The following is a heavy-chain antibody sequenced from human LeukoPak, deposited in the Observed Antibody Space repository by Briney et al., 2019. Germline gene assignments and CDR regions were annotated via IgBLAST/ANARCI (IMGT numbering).Heavy chain of an antibody. CDR2: INPNSGGT. CDR3: ARFGLGKHIEVAGIPFDI. CDR1: GYTFTGYY. D-gene: IGHD6-19*01. V-gene: IGHV1-2*02. Sequence: ASVKVSCKASGYTFTGYYMHWVRQAPGQGLEWMGWINPNSGGTNYAQKLQGRVTMTTDTSTSTAYMELRSLRSDDTAVYYCARFGLGKHIEVAGIPFDIWGQGTMVTVSS. J-gene: IGHJ3*02.